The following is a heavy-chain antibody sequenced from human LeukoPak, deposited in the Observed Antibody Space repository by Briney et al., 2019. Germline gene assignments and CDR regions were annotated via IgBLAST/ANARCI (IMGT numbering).Heavy chain of an antibody. J-gene: IGHJ6*02. CDR3: ARAQTNSDGMDV. D-gene: IGHD2-21*01. Sequence: GRSLRLSCAASGFTFSSYGMHWVRQAPGKGLEWVSVIWYDGSNKYYADSVKGRFTISRDNSKNTLYLQVNSLRAEDTAVYYCARAQTNSDGMDVWGQGTTVTVSS. CDR2: IWYDGSNK. CDR1: GFTFSSYG. V-gene: IGHV3-33*01.